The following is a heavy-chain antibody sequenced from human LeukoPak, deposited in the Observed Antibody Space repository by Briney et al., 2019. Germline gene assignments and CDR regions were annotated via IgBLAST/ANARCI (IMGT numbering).Heavy chain of an antibody. J-gene: IGHJ3*02. CDR3: ARARAYYYGSGSRAFDI. V-gene: IGHV4-34*01. Sequence: SETLSLTCAVYGGSFSGYYWSCIRQPPGKGLEWIGEFNHSGSTNYNPSLKSRVTISVDTSKNQFSLKLSSVTAADTSVYYCARARAYYYGSGSRAFDIWGQGTMVTVSS. D-gene: IGHD3-10*01. CDR2: FNHSGST. CDR1: GGSFSGYY.